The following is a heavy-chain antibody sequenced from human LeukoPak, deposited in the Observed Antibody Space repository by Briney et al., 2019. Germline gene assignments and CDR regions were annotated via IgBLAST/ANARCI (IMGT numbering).Heavy chain of an antibody. CDR2: IIPIFGTA. CDR1: GGTFSSYA. Sequence: ASVTVSFTASGGTFSSYAISWVRQAPGQGLEWMGGIIPIFGTANYAQKFQGRVTITVDESTSTAYMELSSLRSEDTAVYYCARGPGYSYASDYWGQGTLVTVSS. D-gene: IGHD5-18*01. J-gene: IGHJ4*02. CDR3: ARGPGYSYASDY. V-gene: IGHV1-69*01.